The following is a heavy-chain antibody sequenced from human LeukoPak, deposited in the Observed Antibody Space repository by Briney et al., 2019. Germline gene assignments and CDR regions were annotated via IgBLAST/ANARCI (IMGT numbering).Heavy chain of an antibody. CDR1: GDSLSGHY. D-gene: IGHD3-22*01. CDR3: ASGTDSRKLGY. V-gene: IGHV4-34*01. J-gene: IGHJ4*02. CDR2: IHAIEGT. Sequence: SETLSLTCAVSGDSLSGHYWDWIRQPPGKGLEWIGEIHAIEGTNYNQSLRSRVTVSLDTSKNQFSLRMTSVTAAGTAVYYCASGTDSRKLGYWGQGTLVTVSS.